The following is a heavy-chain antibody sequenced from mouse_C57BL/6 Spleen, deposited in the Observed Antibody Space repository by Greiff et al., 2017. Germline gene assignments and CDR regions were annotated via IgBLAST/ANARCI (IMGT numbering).Heavy chain of an antibody. CDR1: GFTFSDYC. D-gene: IGHD3-3*01. J-gene: IGHJ2*01. V-gene: IGHV5-17*01. Sequence: EVLLVESGGGLVKPGGSLKLSCAASGFTFSDYCMHWVRQGPEKGLEWVAYISTGNGTINYADTVKGRSTMSRDNAETTPFLQITSLRSEDTAVYYCARTARGRDAYYFDYWGQGTTLTVSS. CDR3: ARTARGRDAYYFDY. CDR2: ISTGNGTI.